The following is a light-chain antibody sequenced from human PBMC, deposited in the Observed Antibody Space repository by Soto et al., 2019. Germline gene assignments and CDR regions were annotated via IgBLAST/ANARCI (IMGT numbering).Light chain of an antibody. V-gene: IGKV1-9*01. CDR3: QQLNSYPLT. Sequence: DIQLTQSPSFLSASVGDRVTITCRASQGIISHLAWYQQQPGKAPKLLISIASTLQSGVPSRFSGSGSGTEFTLTISSLQPEDFASYYCQQLNSYPLTFGQGTRLEIK. CDR2: IAS. CDR1: QGIISH. J-gene: IGKJ5*01.